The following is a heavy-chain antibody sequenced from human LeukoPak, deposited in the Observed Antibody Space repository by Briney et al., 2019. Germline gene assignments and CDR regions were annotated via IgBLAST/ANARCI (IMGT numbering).Heavy chain of an antibody. Sequence: PPGGSLRLSCAASGFSFRDFWMTWVRQAPGKGLEWVANINQGGGVKYYVDSVKGRFTISRDNAKNSLYLQMNSLRAEDTAVYYCARDPPGGDYAEYFQHWGQGTLVTVSS. CDR1: GFSFRDFW. CDR3: ARDPPGGDYAEYFQH. D-gene: IGHD2-21*02. J-gene: IGHJ1*01. CDR2: INQGGGVK. V-gene: IGHV3-7*01.